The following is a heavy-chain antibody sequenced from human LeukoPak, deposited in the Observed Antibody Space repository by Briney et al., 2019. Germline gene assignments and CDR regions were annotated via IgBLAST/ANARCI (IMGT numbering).Heavy chain of an antibody. D-gene: IGHD3-10*01. CDR1: GFTFSTYA. J-gene: IGHJ4*02. CDR3: AKDLYYGSGSKFDD. CDR2: ISGSGTST. V-gene: IGHV3-23*01. Sequence: GGSLRFSCAASGFTFSTYAMGWVRQAPGKGLEWVSFISGSGTSTYYADSVKGRFTISRDNSKNTLSLQMNSLRVEDTAVYYCAKDLYYGSGSKFDDWGQGTLVTVSS.